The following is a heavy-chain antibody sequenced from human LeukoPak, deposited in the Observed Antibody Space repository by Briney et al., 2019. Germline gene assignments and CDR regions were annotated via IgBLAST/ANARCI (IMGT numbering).Heavy chain of an antibody. J-gene: IGHJ4*02. V-gene: IGHV6-1*01. CDR3: ARDISLVPTRRYYYGSGSYPRGYYFDY. CDR2: TYYRSKWYN. Sequence: SQTLSLTCAISGDSVSSNSAAWNWIRQSPSRGLEWLGRTYYRSKWYNDYAVSVKSRITNNPDTSKNQFSLQLNSVTPEDTAVYYCARDISLVPTRRYYYGSGSYPRGYYFDYWGQGTLVTVSS. D-gene: IGHD3-10*01. CDR1: GDSVSSNSAA.